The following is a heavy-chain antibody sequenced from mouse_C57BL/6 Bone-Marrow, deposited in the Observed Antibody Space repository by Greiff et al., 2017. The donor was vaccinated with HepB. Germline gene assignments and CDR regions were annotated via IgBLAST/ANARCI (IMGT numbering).Heavy chain of an antibody. CDR3: ARLIYYDYRFDY. D-gene: IGHD2-4*01. CDR2: IYPGGGYT. J-gene: IGHJ2*01. V-gene: IGHV1-63*01. CDR1: GYTFTNYW. Sequence: QVQLKQSGAELVRPGTSVKMSCKASGYTFTNYWIGWAKQRPGHGLEWIGDIYPGGGYTNYNEKFKGKATLTADKSSSTAYMQFSSLTSEDSAIYYCARLIYYDYRFDYWGQGTTLTVSS.